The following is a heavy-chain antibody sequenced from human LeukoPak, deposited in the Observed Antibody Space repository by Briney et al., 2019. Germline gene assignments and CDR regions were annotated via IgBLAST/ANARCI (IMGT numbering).Heavy chain of an antibody. D-gene: IGHD2-2*01. CDR3: VRDGGLGYCSSASCYQNAFDI. Sequence: GGSLRLSCAASGFTFSSYAMHWVRQAPGKGLEWAAVISYDGSHKNYADPVKGRFTISRDNSKNTLYLQMNSLRTEDTTMYYCVRDGGLGYCSSASCYQNAFDIWGQGTMVTVSS. V-gene: IGHV3-30-3*01. J-gene: IGHJ3*02. CDR2: ISYDGSHK. CDR1: GFTFSSYA.